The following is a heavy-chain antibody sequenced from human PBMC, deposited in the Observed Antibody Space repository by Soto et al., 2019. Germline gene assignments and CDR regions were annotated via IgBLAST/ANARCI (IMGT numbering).Heavy chain of an antibody. J-gene: IGHJ4*02. CDR1: GFSLSTSGLG. CDR3: AHRPSGWYLFDY. Sequence: QITLKESGPTLVRPTQTLTLTCTFSGFSLSTSGLGVGWIRQPPGKALEWLALIYWNDDKRYSPSLKARLTSTKDTSKNQVVLTMTNMEPVDTATYYCAHRPSGWYLFDYWGQGTLVTVSS. CDR2: IYWNDDK. V-gene: IGHV2-5*01. D-gene: IGHD6-19*01.